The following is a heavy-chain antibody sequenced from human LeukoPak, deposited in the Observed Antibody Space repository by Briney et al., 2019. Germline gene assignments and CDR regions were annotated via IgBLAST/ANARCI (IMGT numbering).Heavy chain of an antibody. CDR2: IRDSGET. V-gene: IGHV3-66*02. Sequence: GGSLRLSCAGSGFSVSNYYMSWVRQAPGKGLEWVSLIRDSGETFYANSVKGRFTISRDNSKNTMYLQMNRLRVEDTAVYFCARNRAVTQDWVEFDPWGQGTLVTVSS. CDR3: ARNRAVTQDWVEFDP. J-gene: IGHJ5*02. D-gene: IGHD4-17*01. CDR1: GFSVSNYY.